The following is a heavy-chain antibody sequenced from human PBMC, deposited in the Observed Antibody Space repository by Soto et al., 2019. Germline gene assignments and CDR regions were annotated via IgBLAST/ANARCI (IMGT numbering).Heavy chain of an antibody. D-gene: IGHD6-6*01. CDR2: ISYDGSNK. V-gene: IGHV3-30-3*01. CDR3: ARAPSIAAPNGMDV. Sequence: QVQLVESGGGVVQPGRSLRLSCAASGFTFSSYAMHWVRQAPGKGLEWVAIISYDGSNKYYADSVKGRFTISRDNSKNTLSLQMNSLRAEDTAVYYCARAPSIAAPNGMDVWGQGTTVTVSS. CDR1: GFTFSSYA. J-gene: IGHJ6*02.